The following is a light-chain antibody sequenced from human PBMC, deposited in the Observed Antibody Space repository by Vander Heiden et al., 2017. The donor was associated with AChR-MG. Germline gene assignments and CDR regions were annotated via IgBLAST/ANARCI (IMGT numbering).Light chain of an antibody. J-gene: IGKJ4*01. CDR1: QGISSY. CDR3: QQLNSYPIT. V-gene: IGKV1-9*01. CDR2: AAS. Sequence: DTQLTQSPPSLSASVLSRVTITSRASQGISSYLAWYQQKPGKAHKLLIYAASTMQSGVPYRFSGSGSGTEFTLTISSLQPEDFATYYCQQLNSYPITFGGGTKVEIK.